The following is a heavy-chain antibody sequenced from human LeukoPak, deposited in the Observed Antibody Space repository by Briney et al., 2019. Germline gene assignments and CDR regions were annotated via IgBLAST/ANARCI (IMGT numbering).Heavy chain of an antibody. CDR1: GFTFGDYA. J-gene: IGHJ4*02. D-gene: IGHD5-12*01. CDR2: IRSKAYGGTT. Sequence: GGSLRLSCTASGFTFGDYAMSWVRQAPGKGLEWVGFIRSKAYGGTTEYAASVKGRFTISRDDSKSIAYLQKDSLKTEDTAVYYCTRRDIVATIDYFDYWGQGTLVTVSS. V-gene: IGHV3-49*04. CDR3: TRRDIVATIDYFDY.